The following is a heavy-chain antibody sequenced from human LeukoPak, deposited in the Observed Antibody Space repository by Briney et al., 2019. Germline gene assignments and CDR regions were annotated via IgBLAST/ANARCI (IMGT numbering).Heavy chain of an antibody. Sequence: SETLSLTCTVSGASINSHYWSWVRQVPGKGLEWIGYIFYSGSTKYDPSLKSRVTISVDRSKNQFSLKMRSVTAADTAVYYCAXXXXXGFGGYYYYYYMDVWGKGTTVTISS. CDR1: GASINSHY. V-gene: IGHV4-59*11. J-gene: IGHJ6*03. CDR3: AXXXXXGFGGYYYYYYMDV. D-gene: IGHD3-10*01. CDR2: IFYSGST.